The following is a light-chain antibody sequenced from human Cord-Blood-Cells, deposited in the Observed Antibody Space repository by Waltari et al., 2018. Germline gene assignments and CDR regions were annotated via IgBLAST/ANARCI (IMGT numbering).Light chain of an antibody. V-gene: IGLV2-14*01. CDR3: SSYTSSSTLGV. Sequence: SALTQPASVSGSPGQSITISCTGTSNDVGGYNFVSWYQQHPGKAPKLMIYEVSNRPSGVSNRFSGSKSGNTASLTISGLQAEDEADYYCSSYTSSSTLGVFGTGTKVTVL. CDR1: SNDVGGYNF. CDR2: EVS. J-gene: IGLJ1*01.